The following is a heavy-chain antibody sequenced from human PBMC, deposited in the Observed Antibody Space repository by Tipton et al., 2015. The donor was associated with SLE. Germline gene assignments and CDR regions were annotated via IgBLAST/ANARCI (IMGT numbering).Heavy chain of an antibody. J-gene: IGHJ4*02. CDR1: GGSISSGNYY. V-gene: IGHV4-31*03. D-gene: IGHD3-9*01. CDR2: IYYSGST. Sequence: TLSLTCTVSGGSISSGNYYWSWIRQHPGKGLEWIGYIYYSGSTYYNPSLKSRVTMSVDMSENQFSLKLSSVTAADTAVFYCARKTYTSLTFDYWGQGTLVTVSS. CDR3: ARKTYTSLTFDY.